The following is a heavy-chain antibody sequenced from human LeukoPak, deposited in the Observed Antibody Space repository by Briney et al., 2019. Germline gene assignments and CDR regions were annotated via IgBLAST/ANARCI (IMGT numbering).Heavy chain of an antibody. D-gene: IGHD1-7*01. CDR2: INPNSGGT. Sequence: ASVKVSCKASGYTFTGYYMHWVRQAPGQGLEWMGWINPNSGGTNYAQKFQGRVTMTGDTSISTAYMELSRLRSDDTAVYYCARDRRYNWNYASPRGDWGQGTLVTVSS. J-gene: IGHJ4*02. V-gene: IGHV1-2*02. CDR3: ARDRRYNWNYASPRGD. CDR1: GYTFTGYY.